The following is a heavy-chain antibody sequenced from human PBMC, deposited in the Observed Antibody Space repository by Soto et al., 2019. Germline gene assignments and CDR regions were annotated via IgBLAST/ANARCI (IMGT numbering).Heavy chain of an antibody. V-gene: IGHV3-23*01. CDR3: AKRGPLDYGDYGGRPVRSGMDV. D-gene: IGHD4-17*01. J-gene: IGHJ6*03. CDR1: GFTFSSYA. CDR2: ISGSGGST. Sequence: GGSLRLSCAASGFTFSSYAMSWVRQAPGKGLEWVSAISGSGGSTYYADSVKGRFTISRDNSKNTLYLQMNSLRAEDTAVYYCAKRGPLDYGDYGGRPVRSGMDVWGKGTTVTVSS.